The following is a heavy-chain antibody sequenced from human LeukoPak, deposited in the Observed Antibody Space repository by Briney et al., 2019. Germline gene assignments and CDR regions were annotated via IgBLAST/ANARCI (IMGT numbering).Heavy chain of an antibody. J-gene: IGHJ4*02. V-gene: IGHV1-18*01. CDR3: ARDNAIIPAEIADY. Sequence: ASVKVSCKTSGYTFTRYGISWVRQAPGQGLEWMGWKSAYEGNTKYAQKVQGRVSMTTDTSTSTAYMELRSLRSDDTAVYYCARDNAIIPAEIADYWGQGTQVTVSS. CDR1: GYTFTRYG. CDR2: KSAYEGNT. D-gene: IGHD2-2*01.